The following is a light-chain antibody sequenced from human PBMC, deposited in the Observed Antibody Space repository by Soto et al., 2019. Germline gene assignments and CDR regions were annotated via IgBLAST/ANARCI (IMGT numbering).Light chain of an antibody. J-gene: IGKJ3*01. CDR1: QSVSSNY. V-gene: IGKV3-20*01. Sequence: EIVLTQSPGTLSLSPGERATLSCRASQSVSSNYLAWYQQRPGQAPRLLIYDASTRAAGIPDRFSGSGSGTDFTLTISRLEPEDFAVFYCHHYRRSPIFTFGPGTTVDIK. CDR2: DAS. CDR3: HHYRRSPIFT.